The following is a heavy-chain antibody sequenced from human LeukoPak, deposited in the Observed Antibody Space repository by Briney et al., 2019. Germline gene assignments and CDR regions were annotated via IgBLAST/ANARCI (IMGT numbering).Heavy chain of an antibody. CDR3: ARGSIVTWPFDY. CDR1: GGSIRSYY. V-gene: IGHV4-59*01. D-gene: IGHD1-26*01. CDR2: IYYSGST. Sequence: SETLSLTCTVSGGSIRSYYWSWIRQPPGKGLEWIGYIYYSGSTNYNPSLKSRVTISVDTSKNQFSLKLSSVTAADTAVYYCARGSIVTWPFDYWGQGTLVTVSS. J-gene: IGHJ4*02.